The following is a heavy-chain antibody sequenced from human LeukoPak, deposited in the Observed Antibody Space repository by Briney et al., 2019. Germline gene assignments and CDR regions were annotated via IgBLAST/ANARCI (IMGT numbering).Heavy chain of an antibody. Sequence: PSETLSLTCSVSGGSISSYYWSWMRQPPGKGLEWIGYIYYSGSTNYNPSLKSRVTISVDTSKNQFSLKLSSVTAADTAVYYCARVGYGYLIDYWGQGTLVTVSS. CDR3: ARVGYGYLIDY. CDR1: GGSISSYY. D-gene: IGHD5-18*01. J-gene: IGHJ4*02. V-gene: IGHV4-59*08. CDR2: IYYSGST.